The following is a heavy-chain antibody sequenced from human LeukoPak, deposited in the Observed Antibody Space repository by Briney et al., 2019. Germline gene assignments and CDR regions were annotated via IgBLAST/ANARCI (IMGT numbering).Heavy chain of an antibody. J-gene: IGHJ6*02. D-gene: IGHD6-19*01. CDR1: GGTFSSYA. CDR3: ARDKAVAGLYYFYGRDV. Sequence: ASVKVSCKASGGTFSSYAISWVRQAPGQGLEWMGRIIPILGIANYAQKFQGRVTITADKSTSTAYMELSSLRSEDTAVYYCARDKAVAGLYYFYGRDVWGQGTTVTVSS. V-gene: IGHV1-69*04. CDR2: IIPILGIA.